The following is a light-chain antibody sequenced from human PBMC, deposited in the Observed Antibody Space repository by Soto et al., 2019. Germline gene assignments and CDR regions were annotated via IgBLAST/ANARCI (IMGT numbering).Light chain of an antibody. CDR3: QQYDSAPWA. Sequence: DIVMTQSPDSLAVSLGERATINCKSSQPVLSMSNNKNYLSWYQQKPGQPPKLLISWASTRESGVPDRFSGSGSGTDFTLTISTLQAEDVAVYYCQQYDSAPWAFGQGTKVEIQ. CDR1: QPVLSMSNNKNY. V-gene: IGKV4-1*01. J-gene: IGKJ1*01. CDR2: WAS.